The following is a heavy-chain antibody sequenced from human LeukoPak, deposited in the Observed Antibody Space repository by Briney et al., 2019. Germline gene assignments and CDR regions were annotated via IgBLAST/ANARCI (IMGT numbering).Heavy chain of an antibody. Sequence: AGGSLRLSCAASGFTFSDYYMSWIRQAPGKGLERVSYISSSGSTIYYADSVKGRFTISRDNAKNSLYLQMNSLRAEDTAVYYCATSFGELPTPFDYWGQGTLVTVSS. CDR3: ATSFGELPTPFDY. D-gene: IGHD3-10*01. CDR2: ISSSGSTI. J-gene: IGHJ4*02. V-gene: IGHV3-11*01. CDR1: GFTFSDYY.